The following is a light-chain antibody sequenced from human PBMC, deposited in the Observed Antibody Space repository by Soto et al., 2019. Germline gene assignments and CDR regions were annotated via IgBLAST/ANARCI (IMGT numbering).Light chain of an antibody. J-gene: IGLJ2*01. CDR3: QVWDSSSDHVV. CDR1: NIGSKS. V-gene: IGLV3-21*04. CDR2: YDS. Sequence: SYELTQPPSVSVAPGKTARITCGGNNIGSKSVHWYQQKPGQAPVLVIYYDSDRPSGIPERFSGSNSGNTATLTISRVEAGDEAAYYCQVWDSSSDHVVFGGGTKVTVI.